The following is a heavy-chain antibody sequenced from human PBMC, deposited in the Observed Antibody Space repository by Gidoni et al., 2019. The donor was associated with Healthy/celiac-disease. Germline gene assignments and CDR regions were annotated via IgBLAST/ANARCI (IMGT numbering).Heavy chain of an antibody. D-gene: IGHD6-19*01. J-gene: IGHJ6*02. V-gene: IGHV2-26*01. CDR1: GFSLSKARKG. Sequence: QVTLKESGTVRVKPTETRTLTSTVTGFSLSKARKGVSWIRQPPGKALEWLANLFSNDETSYSTSLKSRLPISKDTSNSQVVLTMPTMDPVDTAPSYCARIVGARGWLPRYGMDVWGQGTTVTVSS. CDR2: LFSNDET. CDR3: ARIVGARGWLPRYGMDV.